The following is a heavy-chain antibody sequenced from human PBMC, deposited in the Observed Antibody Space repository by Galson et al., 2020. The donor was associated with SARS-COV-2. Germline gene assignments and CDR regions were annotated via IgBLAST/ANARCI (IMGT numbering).Heavy chain of an antibody. D-gene: IGHD4-17*01. CDR3: ARGGYGDYSSYFDY. V-gene: IGHV4-4*02. CDR1: GGSISSSNW. J-gene: IGHJ4*02. CDR2: IYHSGST. Sequence: SETLSLTCAVSGGSISSSNWWSWVRQPPGKGLEWIGEIYHSGSTNYNPSLKSRVTISVDKSKNQFSLKLSSVTAADTAVYYCARGGYGDYSSYFDYWGQGTLVTVSS.